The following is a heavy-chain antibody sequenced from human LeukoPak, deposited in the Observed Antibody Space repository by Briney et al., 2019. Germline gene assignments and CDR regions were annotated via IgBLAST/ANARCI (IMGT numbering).Heavy chain of an antibody. CDR2: INHSGST. J-gene: IGHJ4*02. CDR1: GGSFSGYY. D-gene: IGHD3-10*01. V-gene: IGHV4-34*01. Sequence: SETLSLTCAVYGGSFSGYYWSWIRQPPGKGLEWIGEINHSGSTNYNPSLKSRVTISVDTSKNQISLKLSSVTAADTAVYYCARGLHYYGSGSYFYWGQGTLVTVSS. CDR3: ARGLHYYGSGSYFY.